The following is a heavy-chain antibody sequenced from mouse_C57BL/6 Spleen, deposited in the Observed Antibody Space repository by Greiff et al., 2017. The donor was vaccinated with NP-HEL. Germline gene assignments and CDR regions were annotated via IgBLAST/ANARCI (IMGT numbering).Heavy chain of an antibody. CDR1: GYAFSSSW. CDR2: IYPGDGDT. J-gene: IGHJ2*01. CDR3: ARSDPSYYFDY. Sequence: QVQLKQSGPELVKPGASVKISCKASGYAFSSSWMNWVKQRPGKGLEWIGRIYPGDGDTNYNGKFKGKATLTADKSSSTAYMQLSSLTSEDSAVYFCARSDPSYYFDYWGQGTTLTVSS. V-gene: IGHV1-82*01.